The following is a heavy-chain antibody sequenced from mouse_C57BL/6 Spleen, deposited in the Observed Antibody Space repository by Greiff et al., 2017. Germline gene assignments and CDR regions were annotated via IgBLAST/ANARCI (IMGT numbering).Heavy chain of an antibody. D-gene: IGHD1-1*01. J-gene: IGHJ2*01. CDR1: GYSFTSYW. V-gene: IGHV1-64*01. CDR2: IHPNYGTT. CDR3: AIITSEVARGY. Sequence: VQLQQPGPELVKPGASVKLSCKASGYSFTSYWMHWVKQRPGQGLEWIGMIHPNYGTTTYNEKFKSKATLTVDKSSSTAYMQLSSLTSEDSAVYYCAIITSEVARGYWGQGTTLTVSS.